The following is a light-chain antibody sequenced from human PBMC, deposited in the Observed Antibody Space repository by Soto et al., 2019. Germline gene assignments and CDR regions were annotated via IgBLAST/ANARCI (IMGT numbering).Light chain of an antibody. CDR3: QQRNNWPWT. V-gene: IGKV3-11*01. J-gene: IGKJ1*01. Sequence: VLTHSPATLSLSPGERATLSCGASPSVSIFLPWYHQKPGQAPSLLMYDASTRPTGIPARFSGSGSGTDFTLTISSLEPEDSAVYYCQQRNNWPWTFGQGTKVEIK. CDR2: DAS. CDR1: PSVSIF.